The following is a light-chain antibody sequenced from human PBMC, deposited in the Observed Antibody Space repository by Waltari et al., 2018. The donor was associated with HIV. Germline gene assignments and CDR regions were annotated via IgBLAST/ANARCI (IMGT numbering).Light chain of an antibody. J-gene: IGLJ3*02. V-gene: IGLV1-51*01. Sequence: QSVLTQPPSVSAAPGQRVTISCSGSFSNVGNNYISWYQQFPGTAPKPLIYENNKRPSGIPDRFSGSKSGSSASLGITGLQTGDEADYYCDTWDSNLSIGVFGGGTKLTVL. CDR3: DTWDSNLSIGV. CDR1: FSNVGNNY. CDR2: ENN.